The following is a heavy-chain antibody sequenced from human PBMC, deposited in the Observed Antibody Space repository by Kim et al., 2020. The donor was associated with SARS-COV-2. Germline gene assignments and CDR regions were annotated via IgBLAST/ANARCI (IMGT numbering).Heavy chain of an antibody. V-gene: IGHV2-5*01. Sequence: SPTLKSRFTITKDTSNNQVVLTMTNMDPVDTATYYCARRGSINGKYYFDYWGQGTLVTVSS. J-gene: IGHJ4*02. CDR3: ARRGSINGKYYFDY.